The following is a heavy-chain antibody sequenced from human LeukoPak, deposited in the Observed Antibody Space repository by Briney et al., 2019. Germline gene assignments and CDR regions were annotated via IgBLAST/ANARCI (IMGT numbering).Heavy chain of an antibody. J-gene: IGHJ3*02. Sequence: PGGSLRLSCAASGFRFSDSYMSWIRQAPAKGLEWVSYITTSGSTIYYADSVKGRFTISRDNAKNSLYLQMSSLRVEDTAVYYCAREFGEGAFDIRGQGTMVTVSS. CDR3: AREFGEGAFDI. CDR1: GFRFSDSY. CDR2: ITTSGSTI. D-gene: IGHD3-10*01. V-gene: IGHV3-11*01.